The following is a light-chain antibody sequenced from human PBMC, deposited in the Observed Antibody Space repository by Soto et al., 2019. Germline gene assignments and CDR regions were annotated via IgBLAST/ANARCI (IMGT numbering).Light chain of an antibody. J-gene: IGKJ1*01. CDR1: QSVSSN. CDR2: GAS. CDR3: QQYNNWPWT. Sequence: EIVMTQSPATLSVSPGERATLSCRASQSVSSNLAWYQQKPGKAPRLLIYGASTRATGNPAKFSGSGSGTKFILTISSLQSEDFAVYYCQQYNNWPWTFGQGTKV. V-gene: IGKV3-15*01.